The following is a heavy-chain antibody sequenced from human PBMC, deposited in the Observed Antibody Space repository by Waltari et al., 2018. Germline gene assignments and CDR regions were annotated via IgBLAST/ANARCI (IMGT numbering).Heavy chain of an antibody. D-gene: IGHD6-19*01. CDR2: IYYSGST. Sequence: QVQLQESGPGLVKPSETLSLTCTVSGGSISSYYWSWIRQPPGKGLEWIGYIYYSGSTNYNPSLKSRVTISVDTSKNQFSLKLSSVTAADTAVYYCASAGYSSGWVFDYWGQGTLVTVSS. V-gene: IGHV4-59*01. J-gene: IGHJ4*02. CDR1: GGSISSYY. CDR3: ASAGYSSGWVFDY.